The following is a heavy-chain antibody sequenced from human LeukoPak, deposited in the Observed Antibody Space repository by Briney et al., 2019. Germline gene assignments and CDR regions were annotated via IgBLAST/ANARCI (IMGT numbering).Heavy chain of an antibody. CDR2: ISGGGGTT. Sequence: PGGSLRLSCAASGFTFTNYVVSWVRQAPGKGLEWVSSISGGGGTTYYADSVKGRFTISRDNSKNTLYLQMHSLRAEDTAVYYCATEYHCTYWGQGTLVTVSS. CDR3: ATEYHCTY. V-gene: IGHV3-23*01. CDR1: GFTFTNYV. J-gene: IGHJ4*02. D-gene: IGHD2-8*01.